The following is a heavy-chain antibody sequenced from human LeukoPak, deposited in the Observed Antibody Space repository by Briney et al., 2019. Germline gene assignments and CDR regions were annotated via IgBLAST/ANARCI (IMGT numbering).Heavy chain of an antibody. CDR2: IYYSGST. V-gene: IGHV4-59*01. CDR1: GGSFSGYY. CDR3: ARESSGWYSGGFDY. J-gene: IGHJ4*02. D-gene: IGHD6-19*01. Sequence: PSETLSLTCAVYGGSFSGYYWSWIRQPPGKGLEWIGYIYYSGSTNYNPSLKSRVTISVDTSKNQFSLKLSSVTAADTAVYYCARESSGWYSGGFDYWGQGTLVTVSS.